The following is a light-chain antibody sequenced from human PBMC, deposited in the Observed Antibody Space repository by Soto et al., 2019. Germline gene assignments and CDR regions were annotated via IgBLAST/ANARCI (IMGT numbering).Light chain of an antibody. Sequence: SALPQPPSASGSPGQSVPISCIGTSSDVGGYNYVSWYQQHPGKAPKLMIYEVSKRPSGVPDRFSGSKSGNTASLTVSGLQAEDEADYYCSSYAASNNVGVFGGGTKLTVL. CDR2: EVS. CDR1: SSDVGGYNY. V-gene: IGLV2-8*01. CDR3: SSYAASNNVGV. J-gene: IGLJ2*01.